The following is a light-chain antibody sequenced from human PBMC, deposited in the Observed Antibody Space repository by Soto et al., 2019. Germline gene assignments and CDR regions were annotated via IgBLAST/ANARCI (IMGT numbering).Light chain of an antibody. J-gene: IGKJ1*01. CDR2: GTS. Sequence: EIVLTQSPGTLSVSPGERATLSCRASQTISSNYLAWYQQKPGQASSLLIYGTSSRATGIPDRFSGSGSGTDFTLTISRLEPEDSAIYYCQQYGSWTFGQGTKVEIK. CDR1: QTISSNY. V-gene: IGKV3-20*01. CDR3: QQYGSWT.